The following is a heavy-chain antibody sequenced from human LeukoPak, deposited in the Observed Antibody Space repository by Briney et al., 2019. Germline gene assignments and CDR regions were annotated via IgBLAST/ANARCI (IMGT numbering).Heavy chain of an antibody. CDR1: GYSFTSYW. D-gene: IGHD3-10*01. CDR2: INPGDSDT. J-gene: IGHJ3*02. V-gene: IGHV5-51*01. CDR3: ESSSGDDFAAFDI. Sequence: GESLKISCKGSGYSFTSYWIGWVRQMPGKGLEWMGIINPGDSDTRYSPSFRGQVTISADKSISTAYLQWSSLKASDTALYYCESSSGDDFAAFDIWGQGTMVTVSS.